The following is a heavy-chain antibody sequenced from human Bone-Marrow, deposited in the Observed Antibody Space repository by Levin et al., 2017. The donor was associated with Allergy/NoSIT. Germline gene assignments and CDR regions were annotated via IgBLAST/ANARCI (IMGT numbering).Heavy chain of an antibody. V-gene: IGHV3-7*01. CDR3: VRDRDYYVSDC. J-gene: IGHJ4*02. CDR2: VMKDGGVK. D-gene: IGHD3-16*01. Sequence: TGGSLRLSCEASGFTFNNYWMGWARQAPGKGLEWVASVMKDGGVKKYVDSVKGRFAISRDNTKNSLYLQMNSLRGEDTGVYYCVRDRDYYVSDCWGQGTLVTVSS. CDR1: GFTFNNYW.